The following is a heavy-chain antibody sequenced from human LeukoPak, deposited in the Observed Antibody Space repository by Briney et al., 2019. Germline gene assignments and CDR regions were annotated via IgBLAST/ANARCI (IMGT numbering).Heavy chain of an antibody. CDR3: AKKPAAGPFDY. CDR2: ITRGGDIT. D-gene: IGHD6-13*01. J-gene: IGHJ4*02. V-gene: IGHV3-23*01. Sequence: GGSLRLSCAASGFTFATYDMTWVRQAPGKGLEWVSSITRGGDITYYADSVTGRFTIYRDNSKNTVYLQMNSLRAEDTAVYYCAKKPAAGPFDYWGQGTLVTVSS. CDR1: GFTFATYD.